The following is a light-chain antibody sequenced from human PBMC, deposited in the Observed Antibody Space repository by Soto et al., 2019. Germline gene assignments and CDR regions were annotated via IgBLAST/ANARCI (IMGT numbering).Light chain of an antibody. CDR1: SSDVGGYNF. Sequence: QSVLTQPASVSGSPGQSITISCTGTSSDVGGYNFVSWYQQHPDKAPKFIIYEVTNRPSGVSNRFSGSKSGNTASLTISGLQAEDEADYYCSSFTSRHTYVFGSGTKLTVL. J-gene: IGLJ1*01. CDR2: EVT. CDR3: SSFTSRHTYV. V-gene: IGLV2-14*01.